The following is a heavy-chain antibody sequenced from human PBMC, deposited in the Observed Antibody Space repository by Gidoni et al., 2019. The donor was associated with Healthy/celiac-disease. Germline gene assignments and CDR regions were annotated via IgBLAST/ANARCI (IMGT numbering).Heavy chain of an antibody. D-gene: IGHD2-2*01. Sequence: EVQLLESGGGLVQPGGSLRLSCAASGFTFSSYAMSWVRQAPGKGLEWVSAISGSGGSTYYADSVKGRFTISRDNSKNTLYLQMNSLRAEDTAVYYCAKALSACSSTSCSADAFDIWGQGTMVTVSS. J-gene: IGHJ3*02. CDR2: ISGSGGST. V-gene: IGHV3-23*01. CDR1: GFTFSSYA. CDR3: AKALSACSSTSCSADAFDI.